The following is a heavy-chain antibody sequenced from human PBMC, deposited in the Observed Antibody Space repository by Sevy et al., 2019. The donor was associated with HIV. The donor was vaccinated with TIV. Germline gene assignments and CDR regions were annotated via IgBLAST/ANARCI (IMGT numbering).Heavy chain of an antibody. V-gene: IGHV4-59*13. CDR1: GGSISSYY. D-gene: IGHD3-16*01. CDR3: AKVDRTYVSS. CDR2: IYYSGST. J-gene: IGHJ4*02. Sequence: SETLSLTRTVSGGSISSYYWSWIRQPPGKGLEWIGYIYYSGSTNYNPSLKSRVTISIDTSKSQFSLKMNSVTAADTAVYYCAKVDRTYVSSWGLGTLVTVSS.